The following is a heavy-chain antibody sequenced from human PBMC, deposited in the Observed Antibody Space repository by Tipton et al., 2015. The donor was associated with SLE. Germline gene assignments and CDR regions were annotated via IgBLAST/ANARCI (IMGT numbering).Heavy chain of an antibody. CDR1: GFTFSSFE. V-gene: IGHV3-48*03. CDR3: ARDSSAPNSYWYFDL. CDR2: ISRSGSPI. J-gene: IGHJ2*01. Sequence: GSLRLSCEASGFTFSSFEMNWVRQAPGKGLEWVSYISRSGSPIHYAKSVKGRFTVSRDNAKKSLFLQMNSLIAEDTAVYYCARDSSAPNSYWYFDLWGRGTLVTVSS. D-gene: IGHD2/OR15-2a*01.